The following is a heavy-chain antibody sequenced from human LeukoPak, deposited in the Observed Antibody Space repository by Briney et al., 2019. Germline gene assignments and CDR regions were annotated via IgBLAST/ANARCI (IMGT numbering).Heavy chain of an antibody. CDR3: TLIKGWGSGTYYLDY. CDR2: IKSESSGATT. CDR1: GFSISDDW. V-gene: IGHV3-15*01. Sequence: GGSLRLSCAASGFSISDDWMSWVRQAPGKGLEWVGRIKSESSGATTHYAAPVKGRFTISRDDSKNTLHLQLNSLKTDDTAVYYCTLIKGWGSGTYYLDYWGQGSLVTVSS. J-gene: IGHJ4*02. D-gene: IGHD3-10*01.